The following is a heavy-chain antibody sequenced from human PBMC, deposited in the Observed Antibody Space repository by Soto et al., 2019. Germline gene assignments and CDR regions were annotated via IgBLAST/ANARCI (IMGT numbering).Heavy chain of an antibody. CDR3: ARDKGGSQMAGTTAYYYYGMDV. D-gene: IGHD1-7*01. J-gene: IGHJ6*02. V-gene: IGHV3-33*01. CDR2: IWYDGSNK. Sequence: QVQLVESGGGVVQPGRSLRLSCAASGFTFSSYGMHWVRQAPGKGLEWVAVIWYDGSNKYYADSVKGRFTISRDNSKNTLCLQMNSLRAEDTAVYYCARDKGGSQMAGTTAYYYYGMDVWGQGTTVTVSS. CDR1: GFTFSSYG.